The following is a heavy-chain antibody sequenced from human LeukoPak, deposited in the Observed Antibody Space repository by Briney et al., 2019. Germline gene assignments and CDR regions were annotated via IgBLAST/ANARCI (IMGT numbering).Heavy chain of an antibody. CDR2: IYYTGTS. V-gene: IGHV4-39*07. J-gene: IGHJ4*02. D-gene: IGHD6-6*01. CDR1: GGSISSTRYY. Sequence: PSETLSLSCSVSGGSISSTRYYWGWIRPPPGQGREWIGSIYYTGTSSYNPSLKSRVTISVDTYKNQFSLKVSFVTAADADVDYCGRGEQISSSKFDYWGRGTLVTVSS. CDR3: GRGEQISSSKFDY.